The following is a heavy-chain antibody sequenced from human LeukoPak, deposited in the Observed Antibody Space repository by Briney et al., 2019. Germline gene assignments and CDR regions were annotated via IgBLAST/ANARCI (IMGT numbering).Heavy chain of an antibody. CDR1: GGSVSSGNYY. CDR3: ARGVGAVYWYFDL. J-gene: IGHJ2*01. Sequence: SETLSLTCTVSGGSVSSGNYYWSWIRQPPGKGLEWIGYIYYSGSTNYNPSLKRRVTISVDTSKNQFSLKLTSVTAADTAVYYCARGVGAVYWYFDLWGRGTLVTVSS. D-gene: IGHD1-26*01. V-gene: IGHV4-61*01. CDR2: IYYSGST.